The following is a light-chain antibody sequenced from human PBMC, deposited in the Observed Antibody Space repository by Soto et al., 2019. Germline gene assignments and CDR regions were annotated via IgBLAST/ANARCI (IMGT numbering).Light chain of an antibody. Sequence: QYALTQPPSASGTPGQRVTISCSGSSSNIGSNTVNWYQQLPGTAPKLLIYSNNQRPSGVPDRFSGSKSGTSASLAISGLQSEGEADYYCAAWDDSLNGYVFGTGTKVTVL. J-gene: IGLJ1*01. CDR3: AAWDDSLNGYV. CDR2: SNN. V-gene: IGLV1-44*01. CDR1: SSNIGSNT.